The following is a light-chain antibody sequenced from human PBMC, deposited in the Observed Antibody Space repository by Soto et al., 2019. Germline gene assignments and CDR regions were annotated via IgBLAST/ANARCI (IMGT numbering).Light chain of an antibody. CDR3: QHSYTTPLT. Sequence: DIQMTQSPSSLSASVGDRVTITCRASQSINSYINWFQQKPGKAPKLLIDTASYLQSGVPSRFSGSGSGTDFTLTISSLQPEDFATYYCQHSYTTPLTFGGGTKVDIK. CDR2: TAS. V-gene: IGKV1-39*01. CDR1: QSINSY. J-gene: IGKJ4*01.